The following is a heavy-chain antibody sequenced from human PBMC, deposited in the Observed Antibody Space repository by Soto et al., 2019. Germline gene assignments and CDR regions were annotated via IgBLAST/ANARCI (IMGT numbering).Heavy chain of an antibody. D-gene: IGHD2-21*02. CDR2: IGGSTYT. V-gene: IGHV3-11*05. CDR3: ARGSVGVTVIPPAMDLQH. Sequence: QVQLVESGGGLVKPGGSLRLSCAASGFTFSDYYVSWIRQAPGEGLEWISYIGGSTYTKYADSVEGRFTISRDNAKNSLYLQMNSLRVEDTAMYYCARGSVGVTVIPPAMDLQHWGQGTLVTVSS. CDR1: GFTFSDYY. J-gene: IGHJ1*01.